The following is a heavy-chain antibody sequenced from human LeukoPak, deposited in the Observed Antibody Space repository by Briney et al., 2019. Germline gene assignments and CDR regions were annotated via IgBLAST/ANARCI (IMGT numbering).Heavy chain of an antibody. CDR1: DGSMKSYH. CDR3: ARAERTVNVFDF. Sequence: SETLSLTCSVSDGSMKSYHWSWIRQPAGQGLEWIGRIYTSGSTDYNPSLMSRVTMSVDTSKNQFSLKLRSMTAADTAVYYCARAERTVNVFDFWGQGTIVTVSS. J-gene: IGHJ3*01. D-gene: IGHD1-1*01. CDR2: IYTSGST. V-gene: IGHV4-4*07.